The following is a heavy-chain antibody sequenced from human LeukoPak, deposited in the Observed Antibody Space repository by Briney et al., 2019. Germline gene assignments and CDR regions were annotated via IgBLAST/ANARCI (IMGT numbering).Heavy chain of an antibody. CDR2: IKQDGSEK. CDR3: ARGDDFWGSPADY. CDR1: GFTFSSNW. J-gene: IGHJ4*02. D-gene: IGHD3-3*01. V-gene: IGHV3-7*01. Sequence: GGSLRLSCAASGFTFSSNWMSWVRQAPGKGLEWVANIKQDGSEKYYVDPVKGRFTISRDSAKNSLYLQMNSLRAEDTAVYYCARGDDFWGSPADYWGQGTLVTVSS.